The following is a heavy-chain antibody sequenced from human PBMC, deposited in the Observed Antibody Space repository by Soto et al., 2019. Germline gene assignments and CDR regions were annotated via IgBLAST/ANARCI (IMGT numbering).Heavy chain of an antibody. J-gene: IGHJ4*02. CDR1: GASISDTSYY. V-gene: IGHV4-39*01. CDR2: IYFNGNT. CDR3: ARQGSY. Sequence: QLQLQESGPGLVKPSETLSLTCTVSGASISDTSYYWGWIRQPPGKGLEWIGTIYFNGNTFYNPSLKSRLTISVDTSSNQFSLRLTSVTAADTAVYYCARQGSYWGQGTLVAVSS.